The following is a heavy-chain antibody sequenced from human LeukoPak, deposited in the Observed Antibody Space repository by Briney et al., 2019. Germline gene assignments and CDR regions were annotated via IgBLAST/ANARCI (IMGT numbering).Heavy chain of an antibody. CDR2: FYSGDTT. CDR1: GFTVSSTY. Sequence: PGGSLRLSCAASGFTVSSTYMSWVRQARGKGLEWVSVFYSGDTTYYANSVKGRFTISRDNSKNMLYLQMNSLRAEDTAVYYCARRLLTGYYEFWGQGTLVTVSS. V-gene: IGHV3-66*01. J-gene: IGHJ4*02. CDR3: ARRLLTGYYEF. D-gene: IGHD3-9*01.